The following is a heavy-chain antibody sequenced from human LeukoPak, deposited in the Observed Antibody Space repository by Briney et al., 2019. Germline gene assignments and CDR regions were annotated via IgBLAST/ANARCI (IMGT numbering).Heavy chain of an antibody. J-gene: IGHJ4*02. CDR1: GGSFSGYF. CDR2: INHSGST. D-gene: IGHD3-10*01. Sequence: SETLSLTRAFYGGSFSGYFWNWIRQPPGKGLEWIGEINHSGSTNYNPSLKSRVTISVDTSKNQFSLKLSSVTAADTAVYYCARTRYYYNSRSYGAPYYFDYWGQGTLVTVSS. V-gene: IGHV4-34*01. CDR3: ARTRYYYNSRSYGAPYYFDY.